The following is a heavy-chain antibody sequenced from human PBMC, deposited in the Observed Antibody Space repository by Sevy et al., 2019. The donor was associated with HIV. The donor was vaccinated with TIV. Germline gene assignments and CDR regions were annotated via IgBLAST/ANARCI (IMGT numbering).Heavy chain of an antibody. J-gene: IGHJ4*02. CDR1: GYTFTDYF. CDR2: INPNSGGT. Sequence: ASVKVYCKASGYTFTDYFMHWVRQAPGQGLEWMGWINPNSGGTNYAQKFQGRVTMTRDTSISTAYMELNRLRSDDTAVYYCARGQLQFLEWFLGDSRGQGTLVTVSS. CDR3: ARGQLQFLEWFLGDS. D-gene: IGHD3-3*01. V-gene: IGHV1-2*02.